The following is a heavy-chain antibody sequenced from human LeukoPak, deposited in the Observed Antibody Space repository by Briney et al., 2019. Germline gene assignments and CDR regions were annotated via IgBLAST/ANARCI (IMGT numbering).Heavy chain of an antibody. CDR2: INPGGGST. CDR3: ARDSRADYYDSSGYYSFDY. CDR1: GYTFTSYY. J-gene: IGHJ4*02. D-gene: IGHD3-22*01. V-gene: IGHV1-46*01. Sequence: ASVKVSCKASGYTFTSYYMHWVRQAPGQGLEWMGIINPGGGSTSYAQKFQGRITMTRDTSTSTVYMELSSLRSEDTAVYYCARDSRADYYDSSGYYSFDYWGQGTLVTVSS.